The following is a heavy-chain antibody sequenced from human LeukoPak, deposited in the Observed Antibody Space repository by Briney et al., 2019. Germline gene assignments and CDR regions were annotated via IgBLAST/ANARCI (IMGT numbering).Heavy chain of an antibody. CDR1: GFTFSSYE. J-gene: IGHJ4*02. CDR2: ISSSGSTI. CDR3: ARHCDSSGYVQNAIDY. Sequence: GGSLRLSCAASGFTFSSYEMNWVRQAPGKGLEWVSYISSSGSTIYYADSVKGRFTISRDNSKNTLYLQMNSLRPEDTAVYFCARHCDSSGYVQNAIDYWGQGTLVTVSS. D-gene: IGHD3-22*01. V-gene: IGHV3-48*03.